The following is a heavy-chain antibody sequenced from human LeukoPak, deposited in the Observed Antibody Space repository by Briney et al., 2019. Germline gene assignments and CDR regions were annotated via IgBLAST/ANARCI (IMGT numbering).Heavy chain of an antibody. CDR2: ISGSGGST. Sequence: GGSLRLSWAASGFTFSSYAMSWVRQAPGKGLEWVSAISGSGGSTYYADSVKGRFTISRDNSKNTLYLQMNSLRAEDTAVYYCAKGDYYDSSGYYYVRWGQGTLVTVSS. J-gene: IGHJ4*02. CDR1: GFTFSSYA. CDR3: AKGDYYDSSGYYYVR. D-gene: IGHD3-22*01. V-gene: IGHV3-23*01.